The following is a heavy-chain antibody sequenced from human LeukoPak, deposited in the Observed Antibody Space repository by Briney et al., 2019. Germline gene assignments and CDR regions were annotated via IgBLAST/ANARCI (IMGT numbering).Heavy chain of an antibody. CDR3: ARHTNY. J-gene: IGHJ4*02. CDR2: INHSGST. CDR1: GGSFSGYY. Sequence: SETLSLTCAVYGGSFSGYYWSWIRQPPGKGLEWIGEINHSGSTNYNPSLKSRVTISVDTSKNQFSLKLSSVTAADTAVYYCARHTNYWGQGTLVTVSS. D-gene: IGHD3-3*01. V-gene: IGHV4-34*01.